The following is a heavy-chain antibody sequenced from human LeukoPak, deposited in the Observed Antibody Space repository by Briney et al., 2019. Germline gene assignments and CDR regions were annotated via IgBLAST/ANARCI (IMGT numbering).Heavy chain of an antibody. CDR2: IWYDGSNK. Sequence: PGRSLRLSCAASGFTFSSYGMHWVRQAPGKGLEWVAVIWYDGSNKYYADSVKGRFTISRDNSKNTLYLQMSSLRAEDTAVYYCAKDLSSSWYCPDYWGQGTLVTVSS. CDR1: GFTFSSYG. CDR3: AKDLSSSWYCPDY. D-gene: IGHD6-13*01. J-gene: IGHJ4*02. V-gene: IGHV3-33*06.